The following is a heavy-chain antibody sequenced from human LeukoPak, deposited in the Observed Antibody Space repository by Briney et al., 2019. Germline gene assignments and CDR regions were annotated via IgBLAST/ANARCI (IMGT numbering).Heavy chain of an antibody. CDR1: GFSLSTSGVG. CDR2: IYWDDDK. J-gene: IGHJ5*02. D-gene: IGHD3-22*01. CDR3: AHSRHYEPDTPNWFDP. Sequence: SGPTLVKPTQTLTLTCTFSGFSLSTSGVGVGWIRQPPGKALEWLALIYWDDDKRYRPSLKSRLTITKDTSKNQVVLTMTNMDPVDTATYYCAHSRHYEPDTPNWFDPRGQGTLVTVSS. V-gene: IGHV2-5*02.